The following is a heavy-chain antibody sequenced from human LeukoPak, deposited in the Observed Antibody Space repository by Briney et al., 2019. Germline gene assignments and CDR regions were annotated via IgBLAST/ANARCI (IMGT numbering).Heavy chain of an antibody. V-gene: IGHV3-23*01. CDR1: GFTFSSYA. Sequence: GGSLRLSCEASGFTFSSYAMNWVRQTPGKGLEWASIVSSSGATTYYAASVQGRFTISRDDSKNTLYLQMNSLSPEDTAVYYCAKGVSSWSRFDYWGQGALVTVSS. CDR2: VSSSGATT. D-gene: IGHD6-13*01. CDR3: AKGVSSWSRFDY. J-gene: IGHJ4*02.